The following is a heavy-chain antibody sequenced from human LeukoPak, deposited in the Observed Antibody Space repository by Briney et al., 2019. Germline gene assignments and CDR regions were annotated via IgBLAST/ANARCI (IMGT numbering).Heavy chain of an antibody. D-gene: IGHD5-18*01. CDR2: IYTSGST. V-gene: IGHV4-59*10. CDR1: GGSFSGYY. J-gene: IGHJ6*03. Sequence: SETLSLTCAVYGGSFSGYYWSWIRQPAGKGLEWIGRIYTSGSTNYNPSLKSRVTISVDTSKNQFSLKLSSVTAADTAVYYCARAGRGYSYGYYYYYMDVWGKGTTVTISS. CDR3: ARAGRGYSYGYYYYYMDV.